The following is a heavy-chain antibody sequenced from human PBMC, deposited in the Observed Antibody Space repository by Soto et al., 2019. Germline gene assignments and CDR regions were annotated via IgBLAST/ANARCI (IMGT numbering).Heavy chain of an antibody. CDR3: ARRGGLATISYYFDF. Sequence: SETLSLTCTVSGGSINNSSFYWGWVRQPPGKRLEWIGSIYYSGSAYYNPSLKSRLTISVDTSKNQFSLNLSSVTAADTAVYFCARRGGLATISYYFDFWGPGALVTVSS. D-gene: IGHD3-16*01. V-gene: IGHV4-39*01. CDR1: GGSINNSSFY. CDR2: IYYSGSA. J-gene: IGHJ4*02.